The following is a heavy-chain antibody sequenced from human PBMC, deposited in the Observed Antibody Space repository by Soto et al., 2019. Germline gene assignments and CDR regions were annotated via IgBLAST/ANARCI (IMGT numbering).Heavy chain of an antibody. Sequence: ASVKVSCKASGYTFTSYDINWVRQATGQGLEWMGWMNPNSGNTGYAQKFQGRVTMTRNTSISTAYMELSSLRSEDTAVYYCASSSRAAHVMIPFYYYYYMDVWGKGTTVTVSS. CDR1: GYTFTSYD. V-gene: IGHV1-8*01. J-gene: IGHJ6*03. CDR3: ASSSRAAHVMIPFYYYYYMDV. CDR2: MNPNSGNT. D-gene: IGHD6-6*01.